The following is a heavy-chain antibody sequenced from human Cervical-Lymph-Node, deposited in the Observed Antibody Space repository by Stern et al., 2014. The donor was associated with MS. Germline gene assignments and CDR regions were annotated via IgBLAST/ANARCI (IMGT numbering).Heavy chain of an antibody. CDR1: GASFSTTG. D-gene: IGHD4-23*01. CDR2: TVPIFERS. CDR3: AREHHGGNFAA. Sequence: VQLVESGAEVKKPGSSVKVSCKVSGASFSTTGISWVRQGPGQGLEWMGATVPIFERSNYAQRFRGRVTITADESTSTSYMELTSLRSDDTGVYYCAREHHGGNFAAWGQGTLVTVSS. J-gene: IGHJ5*02. V-gene: IGHV1-69*01.